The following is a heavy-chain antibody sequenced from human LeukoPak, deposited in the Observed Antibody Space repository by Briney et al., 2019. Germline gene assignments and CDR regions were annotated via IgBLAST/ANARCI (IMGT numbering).Heavy chain of an antibody. J-gene: IGHJ4*02. Sequence: ASVKVSCKASGYTFTGHYMHWVRHAPGQGLEWMGRINPNSGGTNYAQKFQSRVTITRDTSITTAYMVLRRLRSDDTAVYYCAKNDYGTDYFEYCGQGTLVTVSS. D-gene: IGHD4-17*01. CDR1: GYTFTGHY. CDR2: INPNSGGT. V-gene: IGHV1-2*06. CDR3: AKNDYGTDYFEY.